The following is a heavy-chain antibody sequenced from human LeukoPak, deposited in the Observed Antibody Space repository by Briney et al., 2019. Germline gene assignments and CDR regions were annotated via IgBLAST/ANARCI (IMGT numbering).Heavy chain of an antibody. D-gene: IGHD3-22*01. V-gene: IGHV4-34*01. J-gene: IGHJ4*02. CDR3: ARGVYYDSSGYYFRPFDY. CDR2: INHSGST. CDR1: GGSFSGYY. Sequence: SETLSLTCAVYGGSFSGYYWSWIRQPPGKGLEWIGEINHSGSTNYNVSLKSRVTISVDTSKNQFSLKLSSVTAADTAVYYCARGVYYDSSGYYFRPFDYWGQGTLVTVSS.